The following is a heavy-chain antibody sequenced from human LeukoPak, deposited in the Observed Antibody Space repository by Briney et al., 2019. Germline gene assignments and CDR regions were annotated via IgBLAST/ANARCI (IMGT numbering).Heavy chain of an antibody. J-gene: IGHJ3*02. CDR3: AKVPGGFGELHDAFDI. CDR2: ISGSGGST. D-gene: IGHD3-10*01. CDR1: GFTFSSYA. Sequence: GGSLRLSCAASGFTFSSYAMSWVRQAPGKGLEWVSAISGSGGSTYYADSVKGRFTVSRDNSKNMLYLQMNSLRAEDTAVYYCAKVPGGFGELHDAFDIWGQGTMVTVSS. V-gene: IGHV3-23*01.